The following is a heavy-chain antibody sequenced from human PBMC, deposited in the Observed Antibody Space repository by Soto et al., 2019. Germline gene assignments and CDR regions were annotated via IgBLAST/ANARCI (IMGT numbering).Heavy chain of an antibody. CDR1: GYTLTELS. D-gene: IGHD2-2*01. CDR2: FDPEDGET. V-gene: IGHV1-24*01. Sequence: GASVKVSCKVSGYTLTELSMHWVRQAPGKGLEWMGGFDPEDGETIYAQKFQGRVTMTEDTSTDTAYMELSSLRSEDTALYYCATDGIGDCSSTSCYAFDYWGQGTLVTVSS. CDR3: ATDGIGDCSSTSCYAFDY. J-gene: IGHJ4*02.